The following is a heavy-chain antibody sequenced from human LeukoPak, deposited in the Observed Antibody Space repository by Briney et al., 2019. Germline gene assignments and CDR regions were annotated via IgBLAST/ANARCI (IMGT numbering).Heavy chain of an antibody. CDR2: INTNTGSP. Sequence: ASVTVSCTASGYIFNMYTMSWVRQAPGQGLEWMGWINTNTGSPTYAEGFTGRFVFSLDTSVTTAYLQISSLKAEDTAIYYCARDYNSATEYWGQGTLVTVSS. CDR3: ARDYNSATEY. J-gene: IGHJ4*02. V-gene: IGHV7-4-1*02. CDR1: GYIFNMYT. D-gene: IGHD1-1*01.